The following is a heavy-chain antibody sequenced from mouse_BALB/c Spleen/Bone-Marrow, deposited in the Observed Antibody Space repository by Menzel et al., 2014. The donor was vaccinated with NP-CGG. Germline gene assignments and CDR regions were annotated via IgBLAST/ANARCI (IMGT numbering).Heavy chain of an antibody. V-gene: IGHV1-12*01. Sequence: SGAELVKPGASVKRSCKASGYTFTNYNMHWVKQTPGQGLEWIGAIYPGNGDTSYNRKFKGMATLTADKSSSTAYMQLSSLTSEDSAVYYCARGGYGNYLYYAMDYWGQGTSVTVSS. J-gene: IGHJ4*01. CDR3: ARGGYGNYLYYAMDY. D-gene: IGHD2-10*02. CDR1: GYTFTNYN. CDR2: IYPGNGDT.